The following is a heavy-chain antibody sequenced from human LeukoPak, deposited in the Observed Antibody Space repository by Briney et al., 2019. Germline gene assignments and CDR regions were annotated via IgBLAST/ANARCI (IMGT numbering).Heavy chain of an antibody. J-gene: IGHJ4*02. CDR2: INHSGST. V-gene: IGHV4-34*01. D-gene: IGHD1-20*01. Sequence: SETLSLTCAVYGGSFSGYYWSWIRQPPGKGLEWIGEINHSGSTYYNPSLKSRVTISVDTSKNQFSLKLSSVTAADTAVYYCARQLRGNWNPAFDYWGQGTLVTVPS. CDR1: GGSFSGYY. CDR3: ARQLRGNWNPAFDY.